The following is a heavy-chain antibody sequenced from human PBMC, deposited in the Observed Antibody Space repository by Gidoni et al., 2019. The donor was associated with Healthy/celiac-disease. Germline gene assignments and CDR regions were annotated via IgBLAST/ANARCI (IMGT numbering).Heavy chain of an antibody. Sequence: QVQLQQWGAGLLKPSETLSLTCAVYGGSFSGYYWSWIRQPPGKGLEWIGEINHSGSTNYNPSLKSRVTISVDTSKNQFSLKLSSVTAADTAVYYCASTYSRTSRERDYWGQGTLVTVSS. CDR2: INHSGST. CDR1: GGSFSGYY. J-gene: IGHJ4*02. D-gene: IGHD5-18*01. CDR3: ASTYSRTSRERDY. V-gene: IGHV4-34*01.